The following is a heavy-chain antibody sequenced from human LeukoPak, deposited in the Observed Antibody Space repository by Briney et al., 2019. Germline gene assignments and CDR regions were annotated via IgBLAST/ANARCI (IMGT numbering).Heavy chain of an antibody. V-gene: IGHV3-13*01. D-gene: IGHD3-9*01. Sequence: PGGSLRLSCAASGFTFSSCDMHWVRQATGKGLEWVSAIGTAGDTYYPGSVKGRFTISRENAKNSLYLQMNSLRAGDTAVYYCARGRFTREYYDILTGYPFDYWGQGTLVTVSS. CDR3: ARGRFTREYYDILTGYPFDY. J-gene: IGHJ4*02. CDR2: IGTAGDT. CDR1: GFTFSSCD.